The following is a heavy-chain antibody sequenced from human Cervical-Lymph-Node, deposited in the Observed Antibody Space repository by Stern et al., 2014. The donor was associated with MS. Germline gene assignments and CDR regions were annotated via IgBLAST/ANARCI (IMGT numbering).Heavy chain of an antibody. J-gene: IGHJ4*02. V-gene: IGHV4-61*02. Sequence: QVQLQESGPGLVTPSQTLSLTCSISGGSISSGPFYWSWLRQPAGKGLEWIGRFHTSGSTEYNPSLKSRVTISVDTSKNQFSLTLSSVTAADTAVYYCSRGNSYIDFDYWGQGTLVTVSS. CDR1: GGSISSGPFY. CDR2: FHTSGST. D-gene: IGHD2-21*01. CDR3: SRGNSYIDFDY.